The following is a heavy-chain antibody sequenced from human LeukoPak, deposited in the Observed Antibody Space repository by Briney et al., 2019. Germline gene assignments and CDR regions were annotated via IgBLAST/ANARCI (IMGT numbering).Heavy chain of an antibody. CDR2: ISSSGSTI. D-gene: IGHD3-9*01. CDR1: GFTFRTYW. J-gene: IGHJ6*03. Sequence: GGSLRLSCAASGFTFRTYWMNWVRQAPGKGLEWVSYISSSGSTIYYADSVKGRFTISRDNAKNSLYLQMNSLRAEDTAVYYCARVCYDILTGYYRDPGYYYMDVWGKGTTVTISS. V-gene: IGHV3-48*04. CDR3: ARVCYDILTGYYRDPGYYYMDV.